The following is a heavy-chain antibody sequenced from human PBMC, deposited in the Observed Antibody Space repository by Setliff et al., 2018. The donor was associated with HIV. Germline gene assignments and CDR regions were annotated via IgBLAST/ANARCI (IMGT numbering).Heavy chain of an antibody. Sequence: TLSLPCTVSGGSISSYYWSWIRQPPGKGLEWIGYIYYSGSTNYNPSLKSRVTISVDTSKNQFSLKLSSVTAADSAVYYCARDRHGSGSYYSDYWGQGTLVTVS. D-gene: IGHD3-10*01. V-gene: IGHV4-59*12. CDR1: GGSISSYY. J-gene: IGHJ4*02. CDR2: IYYSGST. CDR3: ARDRHGSGSYYSDY.